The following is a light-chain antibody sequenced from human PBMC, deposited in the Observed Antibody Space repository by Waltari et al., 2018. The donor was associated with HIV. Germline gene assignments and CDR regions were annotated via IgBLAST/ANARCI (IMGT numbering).Light chain of an antibody. CDR1: SSDVGGYNY. J-gene: IGLJ2*01. CDR3: SSYTSRNTLI. Sequence: QSALTQPASVSGSPGQSITISCTGSSSDVGGYNYVSWYQQHPGKAPKLIIYEVSNRPPGVSNRFSGSKSGNTASLTISGLQPEDETDYCCSSYTSRNTLIFGGGTKVTVL. CDR2: EVS. V-gene: IGLV2-14*01.